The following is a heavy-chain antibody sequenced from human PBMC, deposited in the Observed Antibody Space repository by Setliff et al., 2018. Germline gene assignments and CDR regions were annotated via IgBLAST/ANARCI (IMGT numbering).Heavy chain of an antibody. V-gene: IGHV1-18*01. CDR3: ARTYCGGDCYPSPFDY. CDR1: GYTFTSYG. J-gene: IGHJ4*02. D-gene: IGHD2-21*02. Sequence: ASVKVSCKASGYTFTSYGISWVRQAPGQGLEWMGWISAYNGNTNYAQKLQGRVTMTTDTSTSTAYMELKSLRSDDTAVYYCARTYCGGDCYPSPFDYWGQGTLVTVSS. CDR2: ISAYNGNT.